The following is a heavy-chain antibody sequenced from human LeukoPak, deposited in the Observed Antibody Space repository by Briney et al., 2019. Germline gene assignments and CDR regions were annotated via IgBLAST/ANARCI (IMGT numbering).Heavy chain of an antibody. Sequence: GASVKVSCKASGYTFTSYYIHWVRQAPGQGLEWMGIINPSGGSTSYAQKFQGRVTVTRDTSTSTVYMELNSLRSEDTAVFYCARDSVSYYDSSGSVFGWFDPWGQGTLVTVSS. V-gene: IGHV1-46*01. CDR3: ARDSVSYYDSSGSVFGWFDP. D-gene: IGHD3-22*01. J-gene: IGHJ5*02. CDR1: GYTFTSYY. CDR2: INPSGGST.